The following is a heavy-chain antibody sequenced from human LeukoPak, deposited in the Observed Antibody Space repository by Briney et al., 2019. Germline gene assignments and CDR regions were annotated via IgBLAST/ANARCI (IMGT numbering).Heavy chain of an antibody. Sequence: SETLSHTRIVSGGSLHCPNYYLGWLRQPPGKGLEWVGTIYYTGPPYSHPPLKSRLTTSVDTSKNHSSLKLTSLTAAGPAVSFCARHEYYGWLYWCDPWGQGTLITVSS. V-gene: IGHV4-39*01. D-gene: IGHD3-10*01. CDR2: IYYTGPP. CDR3: ARHEYYGWLYWCDP. J-gene: IGHJ5*02. CDR1: GGSLHCPNYY.